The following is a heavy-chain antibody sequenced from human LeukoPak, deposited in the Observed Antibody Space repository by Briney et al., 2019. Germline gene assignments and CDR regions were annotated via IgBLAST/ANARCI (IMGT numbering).Heavy chain of an antibody. CDR2: IYYSGST. J-gene: IGHJ6*02. V-gene: IGHV4-30-4*01. Sequence: SETLSLTCTVSGGSISSGDYYWSWIRQPPGKGLEWIGYIYYSGSTYYNPSLKSRVTISVDTSKNQFSLKLSSVTAADTAVYYCARDLGPGRPNYYYYGMDVWGQGTTATVSS. D-gene: IGHD3-16*01. CDR1: GGSISSGDYY. CDR3: ARDLGPGRPNYYYYGMDV.